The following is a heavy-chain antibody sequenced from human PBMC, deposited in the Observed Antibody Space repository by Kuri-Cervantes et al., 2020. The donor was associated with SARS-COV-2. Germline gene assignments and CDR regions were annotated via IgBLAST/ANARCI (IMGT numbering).Heavy chain of an antibody. CDR2: ISYDGSNK. CDR1: GFTFSSYA. CDR3: AREGAFDNYYYYYMDV. D-gene: IGHD1-26*01. V-gene: IGHV3-30*04. Sequence: GESLKISCAASGFTFSSYAMHWVRQAPDKGLEWVAVISYDGSNKYYADSVKGRFTISRDNSKNTLYLQMNSLRAEDTAVYYCAREGAFDNYYYYYMDVWGKGTTVTVSS. J-gene: IGHJ6*03.